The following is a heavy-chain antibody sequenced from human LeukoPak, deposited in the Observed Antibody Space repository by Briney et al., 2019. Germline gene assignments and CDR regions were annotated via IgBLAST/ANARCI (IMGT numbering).Heavy chain of an antibody. J-gene: IGHJ2*01. Sequence: GGSLRLSCAASGFTFTNYAMNWVRQSPGKGLEWVSAISGSGATTHYTDSVKGRFTVSRDNSKNTLYLQMNSLRAEDTAVYYCAKDDYYDSSAYYYVRYFDLWGRGTLVTVSS. CDR1: GFTFTNYA. CDR3: AKDDYYDSSAYYYVRYFDL. CDR2: ISGSGATT. V-gene: IGHV3-23*01. D-gene: IGHD3-22*01.